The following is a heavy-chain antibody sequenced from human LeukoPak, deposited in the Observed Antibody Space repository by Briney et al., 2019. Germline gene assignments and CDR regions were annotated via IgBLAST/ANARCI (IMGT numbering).Heavy chain of an antibody. V-gene: IGHV1-2*02. CDR2: INPNSGGT. J-gene: IGHJ5*02. CDR1: GYTFTSYG. Sequence: ASVKVSCKASGYTFTSYGISWVRQAPGQGLDWMGWINPNSGGTNYAQKFQGRVTMTRDTSISTAYMELSRLRSDDTAVYYCARLYYYDSSGYYHNWFAPWGQGTLVTVSS. CDR3: ARLYYYDSSGYYHNWFAP. D-gene: IGHD3-22*01.